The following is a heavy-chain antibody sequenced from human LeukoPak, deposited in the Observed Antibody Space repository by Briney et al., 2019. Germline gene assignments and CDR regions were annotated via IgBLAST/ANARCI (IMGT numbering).Heavy chain of an antibody. CDR1: GFTFSSYA. D-gene: IGHD2-2*01. Sequence: GGYLRLYCAASGFTFSSYAMSWVRQAPGKWLEWVSAISGSGGSTYYADSVKGRFTISRDNSKNTLYLQMNSLRAEDTAVYYCAKEGEPAAKYNWFDPWGQGTLVTVSS. CDR3: AKEGEPAAKYNWFDP. CDR2: ISGSGGST. J-gene: IGHJ5*02. V-gene: IGHV3-23*01.